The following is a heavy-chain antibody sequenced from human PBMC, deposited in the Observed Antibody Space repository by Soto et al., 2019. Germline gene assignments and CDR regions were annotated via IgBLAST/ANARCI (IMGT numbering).Heavy chain of an antibody. D-gene: IGHD4-17*01. CDR1: GFTFSSYA. Sequence: GESLKISCAASGFTFSSYAMHWVRQAPGKGLEYVSAISSNGGSTYYANSVKGRFTISRDNSKNTLYLQMGSLRAEDMAVYYCARVDEGDYPTRLAFDIWGQGTMVTVSS. V-gene: IGHV3-64*01. J-gene: IGHJ3*02. CDR3: ARVDEGDYPTRLAFDI. CDR2: ISSNGGST.